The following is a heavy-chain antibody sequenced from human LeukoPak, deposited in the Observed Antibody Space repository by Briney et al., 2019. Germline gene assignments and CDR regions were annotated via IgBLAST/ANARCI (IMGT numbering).Heavy chain of an antibody. J-gene: IGHJ4*02. Sequence: PGRSLRLSCAASGFTFSSYWMHWVRQAPGKGLVWVSRINSDRSSTSYADSVKGRFTISRDNAKNTLYLQMNSLRAEDTAVYYCARRSSGSPPYYFGYWGQGTLVTVSS. CDR2: INSDRSST. CDR1: GFTFSSYW. V-gene: IGHV3-74*01. D-gene: IGHD1-26*01. CDR3: ARRSSGSPPYYFGY.